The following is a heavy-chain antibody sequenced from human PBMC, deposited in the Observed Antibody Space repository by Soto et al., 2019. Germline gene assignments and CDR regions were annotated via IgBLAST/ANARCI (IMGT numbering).Heavy chain of an antibody. D-gene: IGHD6-6*01. V-gene: IGHV3-23*01. CDR3: AKRVEYSSSWAYFDH. CDR2: ISDDGGST. Sequence: GGSLRLSCAAPGFTFNIYGMNWVRQAPGKGLQWVSSISDDGGSTYYAGSVKGRFTISRDNSKTTLYLQMNSLRAEDTAVYFCAKRVEYSSSWAYFDHWGQGTRVTVSS. J-gene: IGHJ4*02. CDR1: GFTFNIYG.